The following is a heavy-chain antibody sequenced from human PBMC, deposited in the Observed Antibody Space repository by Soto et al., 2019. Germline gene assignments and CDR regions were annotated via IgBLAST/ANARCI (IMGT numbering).Heavy chain of an antibody. J-gene: IGHJ6*02. CDR1: GVSISSYY. CDR2: IYYSGST. V-gene: IGHV4-59*01. Sequence: SETLSLTCTVSGVSISSYYWIWIRQPPGKGLEWIGYIYYSGSTNYNPSIKSRVTISVETSKNQFSLKLSSVTAADTAVYYCARDLPTIFGEYSYYGMAVWGQGTTVTVSS. D-gene: IGHD3-3*01. CDR3: ARDLPTIFGEYSYYGMAV.